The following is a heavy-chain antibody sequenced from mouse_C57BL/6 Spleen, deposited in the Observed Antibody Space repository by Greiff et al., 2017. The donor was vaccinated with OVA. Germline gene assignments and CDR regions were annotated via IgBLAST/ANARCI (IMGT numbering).Heavy chain of an antibody. CDR3: ARGRWDYFDY. J-gene: IGHJ2*01. Sequence: QVQLQQPGAELVRPGSSVKLSCKASGYTFTSYWMHWVKQRPIQGLEWIGNIDPSDSETHYNQKFKDKATLTVDKSSSTAYMQRSSLTSEDSAVYYCARGRWDYFDYWGQGTTLTVSS. CDR1: GYTFTSYW. D-gene: IGHD1-1*02. V-gene: IGHV1-52*01. CDR2: IDPSDSET.